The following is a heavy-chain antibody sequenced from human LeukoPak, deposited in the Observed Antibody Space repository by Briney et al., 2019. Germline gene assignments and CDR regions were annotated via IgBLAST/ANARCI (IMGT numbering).Heavy chain of an antibody. V-gene: IGHV3-21*01. J-gene: IGHJ4*02. Sequence: GGSPILSCAASGFIFSRSNMNWVRQAPGKGLEWLSSISSRGTYIYYADSVKGRFIISRDNAKNSLYLQMNSLRADDTAIYYCATKTAADEVYFDYWGQGSLVTVSS. CDR1: GFIFSRSN. CDR2: ISSRGTYI. CDR3: ATKTAADEVYFDY. D-gene: IGHD6-25*01.